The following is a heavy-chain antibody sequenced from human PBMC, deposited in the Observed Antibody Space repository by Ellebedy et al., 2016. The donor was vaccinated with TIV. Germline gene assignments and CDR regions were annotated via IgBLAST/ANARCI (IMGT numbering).Heavy chain of an antibody. Sequence: GESLKISCKGSGYNVATYWIAWVRQMPGKGLEWMGIIFPGDSNTRYSPSFQGQVTISADKSITTAYLQWSSLNASDTAMYYCARRADGYDYWGQGTLVTVSA. CDR1: GYNVATYW. J-gene: IGHJ4*02. CDR2: IFPGDSNT. V-gene: IGHV5-51*01. D-gene: IGHD5-24*01. CDR3: ARRADGYDY.